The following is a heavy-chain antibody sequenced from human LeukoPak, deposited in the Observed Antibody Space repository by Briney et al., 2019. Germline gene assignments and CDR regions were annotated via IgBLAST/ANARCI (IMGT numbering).Heavy chain of an antibody. CDR2: INPNSGGT. Sequence: ASVKVFCKASGYTFTGYYMHWVRQTPGQGLEWMGRINPNSGGTNYAQKFQGRVTMTRDTSISTAYMELSRLRSDDTAVYYCAGRLGYCSSSSCPSPWGQGTMVTVSS. CDR1: GYTFTGYY. CDR3: AGRLGYCSSSSCPSP. J-gene: IGHJ3*01. D-gene: IGHD2-2*01. V-gene: IGHV1-2*06.